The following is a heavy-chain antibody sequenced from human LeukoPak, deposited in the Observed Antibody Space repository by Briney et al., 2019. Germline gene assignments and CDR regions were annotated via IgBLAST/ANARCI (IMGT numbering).Heavy chain of an antibody. CDR1: GGSISSGGYY. CDR3: ARVTFGGVIVD. CDR2: INHSGST. J-gene: IGHJ4*02. V-gene: IGHV4-39*07. D-gene: IGHD3-16*02. Sequence: PSETLSLTCTVSGGSISSGGYYWSWIRQPPGKGLEWIGEINHSGSTNYNPSLKSRVTISVDTSKNQFSLKLSSVTAADTAVYYCARVTFGGVIVDWGQGTLVTVSS.